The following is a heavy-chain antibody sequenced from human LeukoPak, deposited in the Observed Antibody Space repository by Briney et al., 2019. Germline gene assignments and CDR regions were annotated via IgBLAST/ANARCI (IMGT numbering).Heavy chain of an antibody. CDR3: ATDLKWSGGLWGAFDI. V-gene: IGHV3-30*02. CDR2: IRYTGSNK. J-gene: IGHJ3*02. Sequence: GGSLRLSCAASGFTFSSYGMHWVRQAPGKGLEWVAFIRYTGSNKYYADSVKGRFTISRDNSKNTLYLQMNSLRAEDTAVYYCATDLKWSGGLWGAFDIWGQGTMVTVSS. D-gene: IGHD3-10*01. CDR1: GFTFSSYG.